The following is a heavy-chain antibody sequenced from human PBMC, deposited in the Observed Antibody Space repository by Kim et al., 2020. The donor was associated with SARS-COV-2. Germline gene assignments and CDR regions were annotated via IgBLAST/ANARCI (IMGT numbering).Heavy chain of an antibody. CDR3: ARGLGGYGDYAGDV. D-gene: IGHD4-17*01. J-gene: IGHJ6*02. V-gene: IGHV3-30-3*01. Sequence: PGGSLRLSCAASGFTFSSYAIHWVRQAPGKGLEWVAVISYDGSNKYYADSVKGRFTISRDNSKNTLYLQMNSLRAEDTAIYYCARGLGGYGDYAGDVWGQGTTVTVSS. CDR2: ISYDGSNK. CDR1: GFTFSSYA.